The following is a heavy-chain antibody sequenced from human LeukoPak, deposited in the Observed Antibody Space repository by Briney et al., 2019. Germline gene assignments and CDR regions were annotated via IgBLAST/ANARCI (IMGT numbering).Heavy chain of an antibody. CDR3: ARTFGTYYYDSSGYPNAFNWFDP. J-gene: IGHJ5*02. V-gene: IGHV4-4*07. CDR2: IYTSGST. CDR1: GGSISSYY. D-gene: IGHD3-22*01. Sequence: SETLSLTCTVSGGSISSYYWSWIRQPAGKGLEWIGRIYTSGSTNYNPSLKSRVTMSVDTSKNQFSLKLSSVTAADTAVYYCARTFGTYYYDSSGYPNAFNWFDPWGQGTLVTVSS.